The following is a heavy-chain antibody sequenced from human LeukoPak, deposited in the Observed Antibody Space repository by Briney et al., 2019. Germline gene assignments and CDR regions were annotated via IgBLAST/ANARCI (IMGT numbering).Heavy chain of an antibody. CDR2: ISGSGGST. J-gene: IGHJ4*02. D-gene: IGHD3-10*01. CDR3: AKVPPPYYGSGSYIDY. V-gene: IGHV3-23*01. CDR1: GFIFSSYS. Sequence: SGGSLRLSCAASGFIFSSYSMNWVRQAPGKGLEWVSAISGSGGSTYYADSVKGRFTISRDNSKNTLYLQMNSLRAEDTAVYYCAKVPPPYYGSGSYIDYWGQGTLVTVSS.